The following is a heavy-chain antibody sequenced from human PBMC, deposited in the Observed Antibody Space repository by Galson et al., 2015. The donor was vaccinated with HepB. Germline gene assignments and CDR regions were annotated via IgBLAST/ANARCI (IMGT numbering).Heavy chain of an antibody. V-gene: IGHV3-30*18. D-gene: IGHD4-17*01. CDR3: AKDYGDYVFYFDS. Sequence: SLRLSCAASGFTFSNCAMHWVRQAPGKGLEWVAVTSSDGNNKYYADSVKGRFTISRDNSKNTLYLQMNSLRAEDTAVYYCAKDYGDYVFYFDSWGQGTLVTVSS. J-gene: IGHJ4*02. CDR2: TSSDGNNK. CDR1: GFTFSNCA.